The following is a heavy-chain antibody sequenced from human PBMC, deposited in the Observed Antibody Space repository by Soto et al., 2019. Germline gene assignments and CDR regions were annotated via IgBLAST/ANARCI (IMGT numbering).Heavy chain of an antibody. CDR2: IYPGDSDT. CDR1: GYSFGSYW. Sequence: GESLKISCKGSGYSFGSYWIGWVRQMPGKGLEWMGIIYPGDSDTRYSPSFQGQVTISADKSINTAYLQWSSLKASDTAMYYCARTSAAGKYYYGMDVWGQGTTVTVSS. CDR3: ARTSAAGKYYYGMDV. V-gene: IGHV5-51*01. J-gene: IGHJ6*02. D-gene: IGHD6-13*01.